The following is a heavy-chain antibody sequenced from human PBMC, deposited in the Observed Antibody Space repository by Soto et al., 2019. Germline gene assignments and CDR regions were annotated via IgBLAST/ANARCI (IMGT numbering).Heavy chain of an antibody. V-gene: IGHV4-61*01. CDR3: ARRPATAFYYFDY. CDR1: GGSVSSGFHY. D-gene: IGHD2-21*02. CDR2: IYYSGST. J-gene: IGHJ4*02. Sequence: QVQLQESGPGLVKPSETLSLTCTVSGGSVSSGFHYWSWIRQPPGKGLEWIGNIYYSGSTNYNPSLKSRVTISVDTSKNQFSLKLNSVTAAHTVVYYCARRPATAFYYFDYWGQGTLVTVSS.